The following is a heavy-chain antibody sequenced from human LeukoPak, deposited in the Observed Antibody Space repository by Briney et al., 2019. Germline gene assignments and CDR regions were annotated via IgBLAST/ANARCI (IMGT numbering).Heavy chain of an antibody. J-gene: IGHJ4*02. CDR1: GGSISSYY. V-gene: IGHV4-59*01. Sequence: SETLSLTCTVSGGSISSYYWSWIRQPPGKGLEWIGYIYYSGSTTYNPSLNSRVTISVDTSKNQFSLRLSSVTAADTAVYYCGRSLSSAWYYFAYWGQGTLVTVSS. CDR2: IYYSGST. CDR3: GRSLSSAWYYFAY. D-gene: IGHD6-19*01.